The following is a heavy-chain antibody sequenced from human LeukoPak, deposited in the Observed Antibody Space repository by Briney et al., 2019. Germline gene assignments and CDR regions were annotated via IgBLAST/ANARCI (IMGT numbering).Heavy chain of an antibody. J-gene: IGHJ5*02. D-gene: IGHD2-15*01. Sequence: SETLSLTCTVSGYSISSGYYWGWIRQPPGKGLEWIGSIYHSGSTYYNPSLKSRVTISVDTSKNQFSLKLSSVTAADTALYYCSSNPADSSGGNCYHRGNSFDRWGQGSLVIVSS. CDR1: GYSISSGYY. CDR3: SSNPADSSGGNCYHRGNSFDR. V-gene: IGHV4-38-2*02. CDR2: IYHSGST.